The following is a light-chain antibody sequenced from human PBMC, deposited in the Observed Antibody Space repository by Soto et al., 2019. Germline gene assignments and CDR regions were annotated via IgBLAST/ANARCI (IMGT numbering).Light chain of an antibody. CDR2: DVS. V-gene: IGKV1-5*01. CDR3: QHYYYYST. Sequence: DIQMTQSPSTLSSSIGDRVTITCRASQSLNGRLAWYQQRPGHAPNLLIYDVSTLETGVPSRFSGTGSETEFTLPISGLQPDVFATYYCQHYYYYSTFGPGTKGNIK. J-gene: IGKJ1*01. CDR1: QSLNGR.